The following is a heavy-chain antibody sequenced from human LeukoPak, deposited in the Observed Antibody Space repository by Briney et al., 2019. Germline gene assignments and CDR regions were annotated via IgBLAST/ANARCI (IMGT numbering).Heavy chain of an antibody. Sequence: SENLSLTCTVSGGSISSYYWSWIRQPPGKGLEWIGYIYYSGSTNYNPSLKSRVTISVDTSKNQFSLKLSSVTAADTAVYYCARGTIFGVVTYYFDYWGQGTLVTVSS. CDR1: GGSISSYY. D-gene: IGHD3-3*01. V-gene: IGHV4-59*01. CDR3: ARGTIFGVVTYYFDY. CDR2: IYYSGST. J-gene: IGHJ4*02.